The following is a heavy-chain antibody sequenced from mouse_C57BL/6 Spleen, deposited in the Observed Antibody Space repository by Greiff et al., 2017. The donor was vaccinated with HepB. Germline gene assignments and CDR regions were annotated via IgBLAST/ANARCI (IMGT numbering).Heavy chain of an antibody. Sequence: VQLQQSGAELVRPGASVTLSCKASGYTFTDYEMHWVKQTPVHGLEWIGAIEPETGGTAYNQKFKGKAILTADKSSSTAYMELRSLTSEDSAVYYCTRTHYYGSTLDYWGQGTTLTVSS. CDR3: TRTHYYGSTLDY. J-gene: IGHJ2*01. V-gene: IGHV1-15*01. CDR2: IEPETGGT. D-gene: IGHD1-1*01. CDR1: GYTFTDYE.